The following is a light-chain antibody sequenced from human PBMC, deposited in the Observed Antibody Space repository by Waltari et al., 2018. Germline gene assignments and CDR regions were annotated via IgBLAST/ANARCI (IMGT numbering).Light chain of an antibody. CDR2: GAS. CDR3: QQYGSSPWT. Sequence: DIVWTQSPGPLSLSPGERATLSCRASQSVSSSYLAWYQQKPGQAPRVLIHGASNRATGIPDRFSGSGSGTDFTLTISRLEPEDFAVYYCQQYGSSPWTFGQG. J-gene: IGKJ1*01. CDR1: QSVSSSY. V-gene: IGKV3-20*01.